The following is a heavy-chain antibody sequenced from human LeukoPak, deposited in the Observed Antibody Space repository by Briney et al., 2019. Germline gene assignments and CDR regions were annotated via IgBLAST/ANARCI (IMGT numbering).Heavy chain of an antibody. Sequence: GESLKISCKGSGYSFTSYWIGWVRQMPGKGLEGVSAISGSGGSTYYGDSVKGRFTISRDNSKHTLYLQMNSLRGGDTAVYYCAKVRGYSGYEPIDYWGQGTLVTVSS. D-gene: IGHD5-12*01. CDR3: AKVRGYSGYEPIDY. CDR1: GYSFTSYW. V-gene: IGHV3-23*01. J-gene: IGHJ4*02. CDR2: ISGSGGST.